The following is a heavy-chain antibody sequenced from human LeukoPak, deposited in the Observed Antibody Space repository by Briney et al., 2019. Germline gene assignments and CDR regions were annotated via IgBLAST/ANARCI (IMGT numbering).Heavy chain of an antibody. D-gene: IGHD2-15*01. Sequence: GGSLRLSCVASGLRFRSYAMNWVRQAPGKGLECISTISDDSSFTYYADSVKGRSAISRDDSKNTLYLQMNNLKVEDTAVYYCAKGRSSGVGCDCFHSWGQGALVTVSS. J-gene: IGHJ4*02. CDR3: AKGRSSGVGCDCFHS. V-gene: IGHV3-23*01. CDR2: ISDDSSFT. CDR1: GLRFRSYA.